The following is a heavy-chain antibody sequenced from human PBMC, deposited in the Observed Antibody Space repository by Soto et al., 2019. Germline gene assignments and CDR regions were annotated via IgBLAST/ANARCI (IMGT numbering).Heavy chain of an antibody. CDR3: ARGHRYCSSTSCYFYYYYYGMDV. V-gene: IGHV4-34*01. CDR2: INHSGST. Sequence: SETLSLTCAVYGGSFSGYYWSWIRQPPGKGLEWIGEINHSGSTNYNPSLKSRVTISVDTSKNQFSLKLGSVTAADTAVYYCARGHRYCSSTSCYFYYYYYGMDVWGQGTTVTVSS. J-gene: IGHJ6*02. D-gene: IGHD2-2*01. CDR1: GGSFSGYY.